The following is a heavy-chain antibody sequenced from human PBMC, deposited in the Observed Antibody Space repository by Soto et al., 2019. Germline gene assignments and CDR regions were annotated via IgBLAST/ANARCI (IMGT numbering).Heavy chain of an antibody. V-gene: IGHV3-21*01. CDR1: GFTFSSYS. J-gene: IGHJ6*02. CDR2: ISSSSSYI. CDR3: ASTNRLTMDV. D-gene: IGHD2-2*01. Sequence: EVQLVESGGGLVKPGGSLRLSCAASGFTFSSYSMNWVRQAPGKGLEWVSSISSSSSYIYYADSVKGRFTISRDNAKNSRYLQMNSLRAEDTAVYYGASTNRLTMDVWGQGTTVTVSS.